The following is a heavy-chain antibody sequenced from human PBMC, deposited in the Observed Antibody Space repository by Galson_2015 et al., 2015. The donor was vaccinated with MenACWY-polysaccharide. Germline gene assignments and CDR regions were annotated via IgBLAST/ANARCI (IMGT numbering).Heavy chain of an antibody. D-gene: IGHD3-3*01. CDR1: GFPFSDSW. J-gene: IGHJ3*01. V-gene: IGHV3-7*01. Sequence: LRLSCAASGFPFSDSWMTWIRQAPGTGLEWVATIKQSGSEKYYVDSVEGRFTVSRDNAKNSLYLQMNSLRAEDTAVYYCARARSWSGYFAFDFWGQGTMVTVSS. CDR2: IKQSGSEK. CDR3: ARARSWSGYFAFDF.